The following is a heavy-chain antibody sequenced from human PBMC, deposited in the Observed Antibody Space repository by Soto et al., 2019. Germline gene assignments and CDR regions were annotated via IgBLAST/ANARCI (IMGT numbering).Heavy chain of an antibody. CDR2: IYYTGST. CDR1: GASITTAYY. V-gene: IGHV4-31*03. D-gene: IGHD1-26*01. Sequence: SETLSLTCTVSGASITTAYYWTWVRQHPVKGLEWIGHIYYTGSTYYNPSLKSRLNISLDTSKNQFSLQLESVTAADTAIYFCARGSRFEPWGQGTLVTVSS. J-gene: IGHJ5*02. CDR3: ARGSRFEP.